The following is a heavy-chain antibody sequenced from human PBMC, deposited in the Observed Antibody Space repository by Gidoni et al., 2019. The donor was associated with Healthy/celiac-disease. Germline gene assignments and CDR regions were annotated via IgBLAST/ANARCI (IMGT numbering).Heavy chain of an antibody. V-gene: IGHV3-23*01. J-gene: IGHJ5*02. Sequence: EVQLLESGGGLVQPGGSLRLSCAASGFTFSSYAMSWVRQAPGKGLEWVSAISGSGGSTYYADSVKGRFTISRDNSKNTLYLQMNSLRAEDTAVYYCARTVKWELLPLVYNWFDPWGQGTLVTVSS. CDR1: GFTFSSYA. CDR2: ISGSGGST. CDR3: ARTVKWELLPLVYNWFDP. D-gene: IGHD1-26*01.